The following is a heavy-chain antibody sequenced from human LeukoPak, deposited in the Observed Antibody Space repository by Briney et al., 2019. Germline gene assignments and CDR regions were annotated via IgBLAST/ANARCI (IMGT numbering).Heavy chain of an antibody. D-gene: IGHD6-19*01. V-gene: IGHV3-30-3*01. CDR3: ASCSEEGSGWYCAFDI. CDR2: ISYDGSNK. CDR1: GFTFSSYA. Sequence: GGSLRLSCAASGFTFSSYAMHWVRQAPGKGLEWVAVISYDGSNKYYADSVKGRFTISRDNSKNTLYLQMNSLRAEDTAVYYCASCSEEGSGWYCAFDIWGQGTMVTVSS. J-gene: IGHJ3*02.